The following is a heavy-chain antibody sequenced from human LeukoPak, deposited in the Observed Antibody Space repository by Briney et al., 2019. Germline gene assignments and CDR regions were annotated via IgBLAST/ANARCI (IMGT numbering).Heavy chain of an antibody. J-gene: IGHJ3*02. CDR1: GFTFSSYS. Sequence: GGSLRLSCAASGFTFSSYSMNWVRQAPGKRLEWVSYISSSRSTIYYAGSVKGRFTISRDNAKNSLYLQVNSLRAEDTAVYYCARDTGYCSGGSCYGDAFDIWGQGTMVTVSS. D-gene: IGHD2-15*01. CDR2: ISSSRSTI. V-gene: IGHV3-48*01. CDR3: ARDTGYCSGGSCYGDAFDI.